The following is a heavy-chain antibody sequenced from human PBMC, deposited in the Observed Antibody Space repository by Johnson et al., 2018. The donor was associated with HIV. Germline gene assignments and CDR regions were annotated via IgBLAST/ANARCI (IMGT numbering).Heavy chain of an antibody. CDR2: ISFDGSNR. V-gene: IGHV3-30*03. CDR3: AGGGGCGGDCYSGYDAFDI. J-gene: IGHJ3*02. D-gene: IGHD2-21*01. Sequence: QEQLVESGGGLIQPGGSLRLSCAASGFTVSSNYMSWVRQAPGKGLEWVAVISFDGSNRNYADSVKGRFTISRDNSKNMLYLQMNSLREGDTAVFYCAGGGGCGGDCYSGYDAFDIWGQGTMVTVS. CDR1: GFTVSSNY.